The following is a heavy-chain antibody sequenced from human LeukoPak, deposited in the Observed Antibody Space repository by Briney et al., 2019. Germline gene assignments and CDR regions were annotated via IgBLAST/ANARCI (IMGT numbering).Heavy chain of an antibody. D-gene: IGHD2-2*01. Sequence: SETLSLTCTVSGGSISSGGYYWSWIRQPPGKGLEWIGYIYHSGSTYYNPSLKSRVTISVDRSKNQFSLKLSSVTAADMAVYYCARVYCSSTSCFDYWGQGTLVTVSS. J-gene: IGHJ4*02. CDR1: GGSISSGGYY. CDR3: ARVYCSSTSCFDY. CDR2: IYHSGST. V-gene: IGHV4-30-2*01.